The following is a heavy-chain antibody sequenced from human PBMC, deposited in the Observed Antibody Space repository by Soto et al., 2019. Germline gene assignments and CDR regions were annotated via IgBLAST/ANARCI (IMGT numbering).Heavy chain of an antibody. CDR1: GGSISSYY. CDR3: ASCDGGTFDY. Sequence: QVQLQESGPGLVKPSEALSLTCTVSGGSISSYYWSWIRQPPGKGLEWIGYIYYSGSTNYNPSLKSRVTLSVDTSKNQFSLKLSSVTAADTAVYYCASCDGGTFDYWGQGTLVTVSS. V-gene: IGHV4-59*01. D-gene: IGHD2-15*01. CDR2: IYYSGST. J-gene: IGHJ4*02.